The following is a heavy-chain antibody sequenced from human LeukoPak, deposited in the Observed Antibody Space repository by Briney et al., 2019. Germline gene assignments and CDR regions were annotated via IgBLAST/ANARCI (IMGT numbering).Heavy chain of an antibody. CDR3: ARGLVVPGGGGYYYYYMDV. CDR2: MNPNSGNT. V-gene: IGHV1-8*01. J-gene: IGHJ6*03. CDR1: GYTFTSYD. D-gene: IGHD2-2*01. Sequence: ASVKVSCKASGYTFTSYDINWVRQATGQGLEWMGWMNPNSGNTGYAQKFQGRVTMTRNTSISTAYMELSSLRSEDTAVYYCARGLVVPGGGGYYYYYMDVWGKGTTVTISS.